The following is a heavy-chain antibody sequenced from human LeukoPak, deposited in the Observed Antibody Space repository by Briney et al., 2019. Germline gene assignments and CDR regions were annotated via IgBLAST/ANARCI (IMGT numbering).Heavy chain of an antibody. D-gene: IGHD3-3*01. CDR3: ARDPEGHGYYFDY. CDR2: IHTSGST. Sequence: PSETLSLTCTVSGGSTSNYFCTWLRQSAGKGLEWIGRIHTSGSTNYNPSLKSRVSMSVDTSKNQFSLKLSSVTAAETAVYYCARDPEGHGYYFDYWGQGALVTVSS. CDR1: GGSTSNYF. J-gene: IGHJ4*02. V-gene: IGHV4-4*07.